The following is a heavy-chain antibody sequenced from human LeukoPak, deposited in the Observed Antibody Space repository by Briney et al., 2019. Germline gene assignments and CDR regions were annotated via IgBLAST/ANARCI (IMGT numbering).Heavy chain of an antibody. V-gene: IGHV4-39*07. D-gene: IGHD5-18*01. CDR2: IYYSGST. CDR1: GGSISSSSYY. J-gene: IGHJ4*02. CDR3: ARTEGGIQLWSTVDY. Sequence: PSETLSLTCTVSGGSISSSSYYWGWIRQPPGKGLEWIGSIYYSGSTYYNPSLKSRVTISVDTSKNQFSLKLSSVTAADTAVYYCARTEGGIQLWSTVDYWGQGTLVTVSS.